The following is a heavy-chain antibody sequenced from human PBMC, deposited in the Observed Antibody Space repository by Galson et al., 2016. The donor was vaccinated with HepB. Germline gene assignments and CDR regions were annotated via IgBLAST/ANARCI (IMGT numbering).Heavy chain of an antibody. V-gene: IGHV1-18*04. CDR3: ARDDQTGIDY. J-gene: IGHJ4*02. Sequence: SVKVSCKASGYTFTSYGISWVRQAPGQGLGRMGWISVYNGNTNYAPKLQGRVTMTTDISTSTAYMELRSLRSDDTAGYYCARDDQTGIDYWGQGTLVTVSS. D-gene: IGHD1-1*01. CDR1: GYTFTSYG. CDR2: ISVYNGNT.